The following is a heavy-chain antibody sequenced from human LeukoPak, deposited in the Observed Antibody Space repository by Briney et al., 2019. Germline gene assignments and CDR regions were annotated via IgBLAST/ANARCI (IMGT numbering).Heavy chain of an antibody. Sequence: PGGSPRLSCAASGFTVSSNYMSWVRQAPGKGLEWVSVIYSGGSTYYADSVKGRFTISRDNSKNTLYLQMNSLRAEDTAVYYCAKGLAYYYDSSGSLYYFDYWGQGTLVTVSS. CDR2: IYSGGST. D-gene: IGHD3-22*01. V-gene: IGHV3-66*01. CDR3: AKGLAYYYDSSGSLYYFDY. J-gene: IGHJ4*02. CDR1: GFTVSSNY.